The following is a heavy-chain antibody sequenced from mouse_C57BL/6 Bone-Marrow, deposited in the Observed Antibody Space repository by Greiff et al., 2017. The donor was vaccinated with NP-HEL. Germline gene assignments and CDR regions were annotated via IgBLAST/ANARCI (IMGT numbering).Heavy chain of an antibody. D-gene: IGHD2-1*01. CDR1: GYTFTSYG. CDR3: ARNAYGNYDAMDY. CDR2: IYPRSGNT. V-gene: IGHV1-81*01. Sequence: VQLQQPGAELARPGASVKLSCKASGYTFTSYGISWVKQRTGQGLEWIGEIYPRSGNTYYNEKFKGKATLTVDKSSSTAYMELRSLTSEDSAVSFCARNAYGNYDAMDYWGQGTSVTVSS. J-gene: IGHJ4*01.